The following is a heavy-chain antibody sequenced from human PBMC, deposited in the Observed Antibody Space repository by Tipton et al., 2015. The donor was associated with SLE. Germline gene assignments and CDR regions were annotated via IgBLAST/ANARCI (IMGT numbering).Heavy chain of an antibody. J-gene: IGHJ6*02. CDR3: AKDMVGAGTNYYYGMDV. Sequence: QLVQSGGGLVQPGRSLRLSCAASGFTFDDYAMHWVRQAPGKGLEWVSGISWNSGSIGYADSVKGRFTISRDNAKNSLYLQMNSLRAEDTALYYCAKDMVGAGTNYYYGMDVWGQGTTVTVSS. D-gene: IGHD6-13*01. CDR1: GFTFDDYA. CDR2: ISWNSGSI. V-gene: IGHV3-9*01.